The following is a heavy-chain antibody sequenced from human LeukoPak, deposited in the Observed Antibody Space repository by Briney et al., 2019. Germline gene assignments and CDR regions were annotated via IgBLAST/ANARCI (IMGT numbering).Heavy chain of an antibody. CDR2: FDPEDGET. CDR1: GYTLTELS. D-gene: IGHD6-19*01. CDR3: ATDDDIAVASYYYYGMDV. Sequence: ASVKVSCKASGYTLTELSMHWVRQAPGKGLEWMGGFDPEDGETIYAQKFQGRVTMTEDTSTDTAYMELSSLRSEDTAVYYCATDDDIAVASYYYYGMDVWGQGTTVTVSS. V-gene: IGHV1-24*01. J-gene: IGHJ6*02.